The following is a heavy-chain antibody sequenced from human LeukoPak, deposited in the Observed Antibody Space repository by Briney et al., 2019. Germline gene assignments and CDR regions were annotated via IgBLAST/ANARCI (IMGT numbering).Heavy chain of an antibody. J-gene: IGHJ4*02. V-gene: IGHV3-23*01. Sequence: PGGSLRLSCAASGFTFSNYAMSWVRGTPEKGLEWVSAITDSGGDTYHADSVEGRFSISRDNSKNILYMEMNSLRVEDTAMYYCAKGSRSSRPYYFDFWGQGTLVTVSS. CDR1: GFTFSNYA. D-gene: IGHD6-6*01. CDR2: ITDSGGDT. CDR3: AKGSRSSRPYYFDF.